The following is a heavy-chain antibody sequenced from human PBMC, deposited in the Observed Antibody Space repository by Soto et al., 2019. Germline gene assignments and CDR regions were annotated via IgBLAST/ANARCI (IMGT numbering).Heavy chain of an antibody. Sequence: EVQLLESGGGLVQPGGSLRLSCAASGFTFSSYAMSWVRQAPGKGLEWVSAISGSGGSTYYADSVKGRFTISRDNSKNTLYLQMNSLRAEDTAVYYCAKVHYYDSSGSERVYFDYWGQGTMVTVSS. CDR1: GFTFSSYA. J-gene: IGHJ4*02. CDR3: AKVHYYDSSGSERVYFDY. V-gene: IGHV3-23*01. D-gene: IGHD3-22*01. CDR2: ISGSGGST.